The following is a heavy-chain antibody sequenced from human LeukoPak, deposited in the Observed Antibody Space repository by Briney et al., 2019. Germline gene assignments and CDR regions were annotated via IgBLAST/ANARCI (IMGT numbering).Heavy chain of an antibody. J-gene: IGHJ6*03. V-gene: IGHV4-59*01. CDR1: GGSISSYY. D-gene: IGHD1-1*01. CDR2: IYYSGST. Sequence: KPSETLSLTCTVSGGSISSYYWSWIRQPPGKGLEWIGYIYYSGSTNYNPSLKSRVTISVDTSKNQFSLKLSSVTAADMAVYYCASGSYPHYYYYYYMDVWGKGTTVTVSS. CDR3: ASGSYPHYYYYYYMDV.